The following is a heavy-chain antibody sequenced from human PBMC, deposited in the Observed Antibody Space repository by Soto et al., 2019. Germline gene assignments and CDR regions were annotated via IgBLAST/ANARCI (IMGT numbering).Heavy chain of an antibody. J-gene: IGHJ4*02. CDR2: ISYDGSEK. V-gene: IGHV3-30*18. CDR1: GFTFSSLG. D-gene: IGHD1-26*01. CDR3: VKERTGTWDFDY. Sequence: QVQLVESGGGVVQPGRSLRLSSAASGFTFSSLGMHWVRQAPGKGLEWVAVISYDGSEKYYADSVKGRFTISRDNSKNTLSLQMNSLRAEDTAVYYCVKERTGTWDFDYWGQGTLVTVSS.